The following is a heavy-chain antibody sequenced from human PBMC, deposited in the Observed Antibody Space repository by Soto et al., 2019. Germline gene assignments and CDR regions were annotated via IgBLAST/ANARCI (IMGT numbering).Heavy chain of an antibody. J-gene: IGHJ5*02. Sequence: QVTLKESGPVLVKPTETLTLTCTVSGFSLSNARMGVSWIRQPPGKALEWLAHIFSNDEKSYSTSLKSRLTISKDTTKSHVVLTMTNMDPVDTATYYCARSCISTSCNGGGNWFDPWGQGTLVTVSS. CDR2: IFSNDEK. CDR1: GFSLSNARMG. CDR3: ARSCISTSCNGGGNWFDP. V-gene: IGHV2-26*01. D-gene: IGHD2-2*01.